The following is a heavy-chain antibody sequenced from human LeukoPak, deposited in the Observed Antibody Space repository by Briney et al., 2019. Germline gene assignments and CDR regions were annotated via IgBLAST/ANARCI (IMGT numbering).Heavy chain of an antibody. CDR2: ISYDGSNK. CDR3: TRGLIRAVAGPEYDY. Sequence: PGGSLRLSCVASEFTFSTYGMHWVRQASGKGLEWVAVISYDGSNKFNADSVKGRFTIYRDNSKNTLYLQMNSLKAEDTAVYYCTRGLIRAVAGPEYDYWGQGNLVTVSS. V-gene: IGHV3-30*03. CDR1: EFTFSTYG. D-gene: IGHD6-19*01. J-gene: IGHJ4*02.